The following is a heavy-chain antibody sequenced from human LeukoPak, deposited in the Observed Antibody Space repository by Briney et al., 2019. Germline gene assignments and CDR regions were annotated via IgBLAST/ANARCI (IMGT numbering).Heavy chain of an antibody. CDR3: ARESGVVPAAGGDY. J-gene: IGHJ4*02. CDR2: IYYSGST. D-gene: IGHD2-2*01. V-gene: IGHV4-30-4*08. CDR1: GGSISSGDYY. Sequence: NPSETLSLTCTVSGGSISSGDYYWSWIRQPPGKGLEWIGYIYYSGSTYYNPSLKSRVTISVDTSKNQFSLKLSSVTAADTAVYYCARESGVVPAAGGDYWGQGTLVTVSS.